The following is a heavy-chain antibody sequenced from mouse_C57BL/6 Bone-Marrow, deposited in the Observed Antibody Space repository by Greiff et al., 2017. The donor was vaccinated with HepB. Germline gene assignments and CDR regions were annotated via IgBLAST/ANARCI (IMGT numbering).Heavy chain of an antibody. J-gene: IGHJ4*01. CDR3: ARSLLLRSSYAMDY. V-gene: IGHV1-50*01. CDR2: IDPSDSYT. Sequence: QVQLQQPGAELVKPGASVKLSCKASGYTFTSYWMQWVKQRPGQGLEWIGEIDPSDSYTNYSQKFKGKATVTVDTSSSTAYMQLSSLTSEDSAVYYCARSLLLRSSYAMDYWGQGTSVTVSS. CDR1: GYTFTSYW. D-gene: IGHD1-1*01.